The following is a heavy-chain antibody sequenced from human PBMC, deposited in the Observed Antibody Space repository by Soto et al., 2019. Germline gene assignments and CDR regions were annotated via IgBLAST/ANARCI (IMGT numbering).Heavy chain of an antibody. CDR1: GYTLTELS. V-gene: IGHV1-24*01. CDR3: ATEGSAWGSSGFFDY. Sequence: GASVKVSCKVSGYTLTELSMHWVRQAPGKGLEWMGGFDPEDGETIYAQKFQGRVTMTEDTSTDTAYMELSSLRSEDTAVYYCATEGSAWGSSGFFDYWGQRTLVTVSS. CDR2: FDPEDGET. D-gene: IGHD6-13*01. J-gene: IGHJ4*02.